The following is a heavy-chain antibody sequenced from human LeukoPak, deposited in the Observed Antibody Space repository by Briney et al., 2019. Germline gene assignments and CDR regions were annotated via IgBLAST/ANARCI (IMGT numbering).Heavy chain of an antibody. Sequence: PSETLSLTCTVSGGSLTDGDYYWGWVRQPPGTGLQWIATTYEGASLKSRVTISLDTSKNQFSLRLTSVTAADTAVYYCATLPSYWYFDLWGRGTLVTVSS. V-gene: IGHV4-61*08. CDR3: ATLPSYWYFDL. CDR2: T. J-gene: IGHJ2*01. CDR1: GGSLTDGDYY.